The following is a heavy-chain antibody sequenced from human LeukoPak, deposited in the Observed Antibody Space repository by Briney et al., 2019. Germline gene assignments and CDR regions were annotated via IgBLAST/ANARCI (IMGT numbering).Heavy chain of an antibody. CDR1: GYTLTNYG. J-gene: IGHJ5*02. CDR3: ARESTETYSNYVVTPRGWFDP. Sequence: ASVKVSCKASGYTLTNYGVSWVRQAPGQGLEWMGWNSSYNDDTDYAQKFQGRVTMTTDTSTSTAYMELRSLRSDDTAVYYCARESTETYSNYVVTPRGWFDPWGQGTLVTVSS. V-gene: IGHV1-18*01. CDR2: NSSYNDDT. D-gene: IGHD4-11*01.